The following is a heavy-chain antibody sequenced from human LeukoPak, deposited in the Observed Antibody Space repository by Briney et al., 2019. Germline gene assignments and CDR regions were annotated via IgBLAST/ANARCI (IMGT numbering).Heavy chain of an antibody. CDR2: IIPILGIA. D-gene: IGHD3-3*01. V-gene: IGHV1-69*04. CDR3: AREGIFGVVIAPFDP. Sequence: SVKVSCKASGGTFSSYTISLVRQAPGQGLEWMGRIIPILGIANYAQKFQGRVTITADKSTSTAYMELSSLRSEDTAVYYCAREGIFGVVIAPFDPWGQGTLVTVSS. J-gene: IGHJ5*02. CDR1: GGTFSSYT.